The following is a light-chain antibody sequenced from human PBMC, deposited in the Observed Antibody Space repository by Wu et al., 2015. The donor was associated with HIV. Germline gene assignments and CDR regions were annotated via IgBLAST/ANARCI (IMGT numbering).Light chain of an antibody. CDR3: QQSYRLPRT. V-gene: IGKV1-39*01. J-gene: IGKJ1*01. Sequence: DIQLTQSPPSLSASVGDRVTITCRASQNILTYLNWYQQKAGKAPKVLIYDASNLQNGVPSRFSGSGSGTDFTLTINSLESEDFATYYCQQSYRLPRTFGQGTKVKS. CDR1: QNILTY. CDR2: DAS.